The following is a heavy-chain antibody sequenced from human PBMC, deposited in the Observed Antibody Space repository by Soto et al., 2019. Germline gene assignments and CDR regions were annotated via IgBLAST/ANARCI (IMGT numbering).Heavy chain of an antibody. CDR1: GFTFDDYA. J-gene: IGHJ4*02. D-gene: IGHD6-19*01. CDR2: IIWNSAYI. CDR3: VKDSTVSGVRQGLDF. V-gene: IGHV3-9*01. Sequence: SLRRAGAVSGFTFDDYAMHWVRQAPGKGLEWVAGIIWNSAYIVYADSVKGRFTISRDNAKNSLHLQMDSLRAEDTALYYCVKDSTVSGVRQGLDFWGRGTLVTVSS.